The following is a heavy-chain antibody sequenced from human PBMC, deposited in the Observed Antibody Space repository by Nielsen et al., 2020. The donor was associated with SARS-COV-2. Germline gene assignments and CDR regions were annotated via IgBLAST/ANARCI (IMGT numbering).Heavy chain of an antibody. CDR2: IIPIFGTA. D-gene: IGHD5-24*01. CDR1: GGTFSSYA. CDR3: ARAMFMEMATMID. J-gene: IGHJ4*02. Sequence: SVKVSCKASGGTFSSYAISWVRQAPGQGLEWMGGIIPIFGTANYAQKFQGRVTMTTDTSTSTAYMELRSLRSDDTAVYYCARAMFMEMATMIDWGQGTLVTVSS. V-gene: IGHV1-69*05.